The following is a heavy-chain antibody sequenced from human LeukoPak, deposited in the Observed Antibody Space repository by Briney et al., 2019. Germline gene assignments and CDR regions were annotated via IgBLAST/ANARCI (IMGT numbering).Heavy chain of an antibody. CDR1: GGFISSSSYY. V-gene: IGHV4-39*02. D-gene: IGHD3-22*01. Sequence: PSETLSLTCTVSGGFISSSSYYWGWIRQPPGKGLEWIGDIYYSGRTYYNPSLRSRVSISLDTSVNHFSLTLSSVTAADTAVYYCARRRYYDSTGYFDWGRGSLVIVSS. J-gene: IGHJ1*01. CDR3: ARRRYYDSTGYFD. CDR2: IYYSGRT.